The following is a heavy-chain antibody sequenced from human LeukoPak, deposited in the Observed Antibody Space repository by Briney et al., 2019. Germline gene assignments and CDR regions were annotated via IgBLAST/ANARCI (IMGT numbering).Heavy chain of an antibody. V-gene: IGHV3-23*01. J-gene: IGHJ4*02. D-gene: IGHD3-22*01. CDR2: ISGSGGST. CDR3: AKDRGYDSSGYYDYSFDY. Sequence: GGSLRLSCAASGFTFSSYAMSWVRQAPGKGLEWVSAISGSGGSTYYAHSVKGRFTISRDNSKNTLYLQMNSLRAEDTAVYYCAKDRGYDSSGYYDYSFDYWGQGTLVTVSS. CDR1: GFTFSSYA.